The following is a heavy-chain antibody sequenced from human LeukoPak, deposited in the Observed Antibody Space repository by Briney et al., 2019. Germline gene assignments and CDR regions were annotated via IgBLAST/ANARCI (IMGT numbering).Heavy chain of an antibody. CDR3: AKDPGKFSYFDY. J-gene: IGHJ4*02. CDR1: GFTFSSYA. V-gene: IGHV3-23*01. Sequence: GGSLRLSCAASGFTFSSYAMSWVRQAPGEGLEWVSAISGSGGSTYYADSVKGRFTISRDNSKNTLYLQMNSLRAEDTAVYYCAKDPGKFSYFDYWGQGTLVTVSS. CDR2: ISGSGGST.